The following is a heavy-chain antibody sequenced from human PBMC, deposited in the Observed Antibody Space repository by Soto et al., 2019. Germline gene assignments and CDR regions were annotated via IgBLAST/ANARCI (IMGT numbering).Heavy chain of an antibody. Sequence: GASVNVYFNASGYIFSNYGISWMRQVPGQGLDCMGWISGQNGKADYAENFQGRVIMTTDTSTATASMDLRGLRSDDTAVYYCARQGYIANFAMDVWGQGTTDNVSS. CDR1: GYIFSNYG. D-gene: IGHD5-12*01. CDR3: ARQGYIANFAMDV. V-gene: IGHV1-18*01. J-gene: IGHJ6*02. CDR2: ISGQNGKA.